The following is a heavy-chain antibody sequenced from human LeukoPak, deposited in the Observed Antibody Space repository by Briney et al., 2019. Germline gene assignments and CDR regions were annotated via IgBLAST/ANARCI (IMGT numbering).Heavy chain of an antibody. D-gene: IGHD3-10*01. CDR1: GFTFSSYA. Sequence: GGSLGLSCAASGFTFSSYAMSWVRQAPGKGLEWVSAISGSGGSTYYADSVKGRFTISRDNSKNTLYLQMNSLRAEDTAVYYCAKDLYGSGSYYADYWGQGTLVTVSS. CDR3: AKDLYGSGSYYADY. J-gene: IGHJ4*02. V-gene: IGHV3-23*01. CDR2: ISGSGGST.